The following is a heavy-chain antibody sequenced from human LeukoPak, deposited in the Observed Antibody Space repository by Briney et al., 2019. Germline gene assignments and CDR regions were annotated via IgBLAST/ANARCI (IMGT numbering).Heavy chain of an antibody. V-gene: IGHV4-59*11. D-gene: IGHD2-2*02. CDR1: GGSISSHY. CDR2: IYYSGST. J-gene: IGHJ5*02. CDR3: ARDRCSSTSCHTNWFDP. Sequence: SETLSLTCTVSGGSISSHYWSWIRQPPGKGLEWIGYIYYSGSTNYNPSLKSRVTISVDTSKNQFSLKLSSVTAADTAVYYCARDRCSSTSCHTNWFDPWGQGTLVTVSS.